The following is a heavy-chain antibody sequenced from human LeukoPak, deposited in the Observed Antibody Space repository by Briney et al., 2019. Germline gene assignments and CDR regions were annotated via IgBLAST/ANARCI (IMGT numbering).Heavy chain of an antibody. CDR2: ISYDGANK. V-gene: IGHV3-30*04. CDR1: GFTFRNYA. D-gene: IGHD6-19*01. Sequence: GGSLRLSCAASGFTFRNYAMHWVRQAPGKGLEWVAVISYDGANKRYADSVKGRFTISRDNSKNTLYMQMNSLRAEDTAVYYCARGVRIAVAGNIDYWGQGTLVTVSS. CDR3: ARGVRIAVAGNIDY. J-gene: IGHJ4*02.